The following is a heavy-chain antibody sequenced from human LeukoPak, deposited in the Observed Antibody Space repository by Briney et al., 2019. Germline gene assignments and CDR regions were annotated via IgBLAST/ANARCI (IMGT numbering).Heavy chain of an antibody. D-gene: IGHD6-19*01. V-gene: IGHV3-7*01. J-gene: IGHJ4*02. CDR2: IKQDGSEK. CDR1: GFTFSDYY. CDR3: ARETSSGWIYYFDY. Sequence: PGGSLRLSCAASGFTFSDYYMSWIRQAPGKGLEWVANIKQDGSEKYYVDSVKGRFTISRDNAKNSLYLQMNSLRAEDTAVYYCARETSSGWIYYFDYWGQGTLVTVSS.